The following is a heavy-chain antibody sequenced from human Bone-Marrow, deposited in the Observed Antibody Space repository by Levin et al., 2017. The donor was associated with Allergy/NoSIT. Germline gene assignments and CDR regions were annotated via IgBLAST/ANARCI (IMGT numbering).Heavy chain of an antibody. CDR2: IYPGDSDT. V-gene: IGHV5-51*01. Sequence: KVSCKASGYRFSSYWIAWVRQMPGKGLEWMGVIYPGDSDTKYSPSFRGQVTISADKSIATAYLLWSSLKASDTAIYYCARRAAGFSSSWGVLDYWGQGALVTVTS. D-gene: IGHD6-13*01. J-gene: IGHJ4*02. CDR3: ARRAAGFSSSWGVLDY. CDR1: GYRFSSYW.